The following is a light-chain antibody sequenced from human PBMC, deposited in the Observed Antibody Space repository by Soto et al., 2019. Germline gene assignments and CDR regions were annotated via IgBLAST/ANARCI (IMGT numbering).Light chain of an antibody. CDR3: ETSDSNPHVL. J-gene: IGLJ2*01. V-gene: IGLV4-60*03. Sequence: QPVLTQSSSASAYLGSSVKLTCTLRSGHSSYIIAWHQQQPGKAPRYLMKLEGSRSYNKGSGVPDRFSGSCSGADLYLTISNLQSEDAADYYCETSDSNPHVLFGGGTKVTVL. CDR1: SGHSSYI. CDR2: LEGSRSY.